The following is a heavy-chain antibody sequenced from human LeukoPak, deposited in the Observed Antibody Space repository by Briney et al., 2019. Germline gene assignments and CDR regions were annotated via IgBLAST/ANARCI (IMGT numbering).Heavy chain of an antibody. V-gene: IGHV4-59*01. CDR2: IYYSGST. CDR1: GGSISSYY. CDR3: ARAPDYGDSPYFDY. D-gene: IGHD4-17*01. J-gene: IGHJ4*02. Sequence: PSETLSLTCTVSGGSISSYYWSWIRQPPGKGLEWIGYIYYSGSTNYNPSLKNRVTISVDTSKNQFSLKLSSVTAADTAVYYCARAPDYGDSPYFDYWGQGTLVTVSS.